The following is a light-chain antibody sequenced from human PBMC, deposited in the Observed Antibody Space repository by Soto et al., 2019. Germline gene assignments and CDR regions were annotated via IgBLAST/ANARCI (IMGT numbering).Light chain of an antibody. V-gene: IGKV3-15*01. CDR2: GAS. J-gene: IGKJ1*01. CDR1: QSVSSN. Sequence: TRSPATLSVSPGERATLSCRASQSVSSNLAWYQQKPGQAPRLLIYGASTRATGIPARFSGSGSGTEFTLTVSSLQSEDFAVYYCQQYNNWPQTFGQGTKVDIK. CDR3: QQYNNWPQT.